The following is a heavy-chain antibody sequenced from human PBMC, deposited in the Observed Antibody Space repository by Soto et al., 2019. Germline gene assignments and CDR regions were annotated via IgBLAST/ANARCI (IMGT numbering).Heavy chain of an antibody. CDR3: ARDYYDSSGYPQFDY. Sequence: SETLSLTCTVSGGSISSYYWSWIRQPAGKGLEWIGRIYTSGSTNYNPSLKSRVTMSVDTSKNQFSLKLSPVTAADTAVYYCARDYYDSSGYPQFDYWGQGTLVTVSS. CDR1: GGSISSYY. V-gene: IGHV4-4*07. D-gene: IGHD3-22*01. J-gene: IGHJ4*02. CDR2: IYTSGST.